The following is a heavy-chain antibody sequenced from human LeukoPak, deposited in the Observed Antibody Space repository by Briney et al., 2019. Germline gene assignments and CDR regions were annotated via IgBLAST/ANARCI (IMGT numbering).Heavy chain of an antibody. D-gene: IGHD3-9*01. J-gene: IGHJ4*02. CDR3: ARSRYFDHFDY. CDR2: ISSSGSTI. CDR1: GFTFSSYE. V-gene: IGHV3-48*03. Sequence: PGGSLRLSCAASGFTFSSYEMNWVRQAPGKGLEWVSYISSSGSTIYYADSVKGRFTISRDNAKNSLYLQMNSLRAEDTAVYYCARSRYFDHFDYWGQGTLVTVSS.